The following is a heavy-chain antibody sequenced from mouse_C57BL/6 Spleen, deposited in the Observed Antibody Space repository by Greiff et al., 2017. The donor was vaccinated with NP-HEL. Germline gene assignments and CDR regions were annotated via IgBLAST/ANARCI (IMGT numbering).Heavy chain of an antibody. CDR3: ASDDYPLAWCAY. Sequence: VQLQQSGPELVKPGASVKISCKASGYTFTDYYMNWVKQSHGKSLEWIGDINPNNGGTSYNQKFKGKATLPVDKSSSTAYMELRSLTSEDSAVDYCASDDYPLAWCAYWGQGTLVTVSA. J-gene: IGHJ3*01. CDR1: GYTFTDYY. D-gene: IGHD2-4*01. V-gene: IGHV1-26*01. CDR2: INPNNGGT.